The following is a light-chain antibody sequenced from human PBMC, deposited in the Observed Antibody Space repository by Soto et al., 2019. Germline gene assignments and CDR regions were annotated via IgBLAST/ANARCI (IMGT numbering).Light chain of an antibody. CDR3: QQYNAYSRM. CDR2: KAS. V-gene: IGKV1-5*03. J-gene: IGKJ1*01. Sequence: DIEMTNAPLTLSASVGHRVTITGQASQSISVWLAWYQQKAGKAPNLLIYKASTLESGVPSRFSGSGSGTEFTLTISSLQPDDFATYYCQQYNAYSRMFGQGTKVDIK. CDR1: QSISVW.